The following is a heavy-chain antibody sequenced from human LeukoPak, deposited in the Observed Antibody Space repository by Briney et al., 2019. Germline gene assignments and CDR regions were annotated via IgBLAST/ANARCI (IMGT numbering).Heavy chain of an antibody. V-gene: IGHV3-74*01. CDR2: MDIDGSGT. J-gene: IGHJ5*02. CDR3: ASDCSSPSCGRFGFDP. CDR1: GFTFRSYV. D-gene: IGHD2-2*01. Sequence: GGTLRLSCAASGFTFRSYVMNSVGQAPGHGLGCVSRMDIDGSGTSYADSVTGRFTISRHNAKKTLYLQFNRLSAEDTAVYYCASDCSSPSCGRFGFDPWGQGTLVTVSS.